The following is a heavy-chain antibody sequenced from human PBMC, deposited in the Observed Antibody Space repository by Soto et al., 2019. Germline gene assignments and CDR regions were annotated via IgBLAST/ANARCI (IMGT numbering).Heavy chain of an antibody. Sequence: QVQLVESGGGVVQPGRSLRLSCAASGFTFSSYGMHWVRQAPGKGLEWVAVIWYDGSNKYYADSVKGRFTISRDNSKNTVYLQMNSRRAEDTAVYYCARGLRGRVWSSGWYIGPYFDYWGQGTLVTVSS. CDR3: ARGLRGRVWSSGWYIGPYFDY. CDR2: IWYDGSNK. CDR1: GFTFSSYG. D-gene: IGHD6-19*01. J-gene: IGHJ4*02. V-gene: IGHV3-33*01.